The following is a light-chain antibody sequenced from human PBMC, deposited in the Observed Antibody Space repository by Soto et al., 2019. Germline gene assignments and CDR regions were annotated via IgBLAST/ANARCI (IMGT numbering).Light chain of an antibody. V-gene: IGLV1-40*01. CDR1: SSNVGAGYD. CDR2: GNS. Sequence: QTVLTQPPSVSGAPGQRVIISGTGSSSNVGAGYDVHWYQQLPGTAPKLLISGNSNRPSGVPDRFSGSKSGTSASLAITGLQAEDEADYYCQSYDSSLSGWVFGGGTKLTVL. CDR3: QSYDSSLSGWV. J-gene: IGLJ3*02.